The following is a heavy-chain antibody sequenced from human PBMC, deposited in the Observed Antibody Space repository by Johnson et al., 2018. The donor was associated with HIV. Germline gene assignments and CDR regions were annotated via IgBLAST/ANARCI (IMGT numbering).Heavy chain of an antibody. CDR2: IGSAGDT. J-gene: IGHJ3*02. V-gene: IGHV3-13*01. D-gene: IGHD2-21*02. Sequence: VQLVESGGGLVQPGGSLRLSCTASGFTFSSYDMHWVRQAPGKGLEWVSAIGSAGDTYYPDSVKGRFTISRENAKNSFYLQMNSLRAGDTAVYYCAREAYCGGDCHDDAFDIWGQGTMVTVSS. CDR1: GFTFSSYD. CDR3: AREAYCGGDCHDDAFDI.